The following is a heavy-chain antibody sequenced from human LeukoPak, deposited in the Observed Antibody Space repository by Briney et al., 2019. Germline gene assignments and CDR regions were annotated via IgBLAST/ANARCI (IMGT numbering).Heavy chain of an antibody. CDR1: GFTFSSYE. CDR3: ARVVPAGGPGRQGQFDP. D-gene: IGHD2-2*01. J-gene: IGHJ5*02. Sequence: GGSLRLSCAASGFTFSSYEMNWVRQAPGKGLEWVSYISSSGSTIYYADSVKGRFTISRDNAKNSLYLQMNSLRAEDTAVYYCARVVPAGGPGRQGQFDPWGQGALVTVSS. V-gene: IGHV3-48*03. CDR2: ISSSGSTI.